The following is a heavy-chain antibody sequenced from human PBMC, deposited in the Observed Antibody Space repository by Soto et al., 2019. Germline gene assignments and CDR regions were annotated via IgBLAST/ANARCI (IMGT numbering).Heavy chain of an antibody. CDR1: GFTFSTYA. CDR2: ISSNGRST. Sequence: EVQLVESGGGLVQPGGSLRLSCATSGFTFSTYAMHWVRQAPGKVLEYVSAISSNGRSTYYANSVKGRFTISRDNSTNTLYLQMDSLRAEDMAVYYCARDRCTNGVCYAPSDYWGQGTLVTVSS. V-gene: IGHV3-64*01. J-gene: IGHJ4*02. CDR3: ARDRCTNGVCYAPSDY. D-gene: IGHD2-8*01.